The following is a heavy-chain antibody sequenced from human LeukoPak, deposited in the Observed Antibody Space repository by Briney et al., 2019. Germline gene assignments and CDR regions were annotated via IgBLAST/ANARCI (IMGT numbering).Heavy chain of an antibody. CDR1: GFTFSSYS. Sequence: PGGSLRLSCAASGFTFSSYSMNWVRQAPGKGLEWVSSISSSSSYIYYADSVKGRFTISRDNAKNSLYLQMNSLRAEDTAVYYCAREAVAARTPQTYYYFDYWGQGTLVTVSS. CDR3: AREAVAARTPQTYYYFDY. V-gene: IGHV3-21*01. J-gene: IGHJ4*02. CDR2: ISSSSSYI. D-gene: IGHD6-6*01.